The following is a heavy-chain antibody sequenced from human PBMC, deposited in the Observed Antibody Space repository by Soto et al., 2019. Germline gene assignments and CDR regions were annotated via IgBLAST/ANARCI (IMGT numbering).Heavy chain of an antibody. Sequence: GESLKISCAAPGFTFSSYWMSWVRQAPGKGLEGVANIKQDGSEKNYVDSVKGRFTISRDNSKNSLYLQMNSVRAEDTAVYYCARDVQWLAFFDYWGQGTLVTVSS. CDR3: ARDVQWLAFFDY. D-gene: IGHD6-19*01. CDR2: IKQDGSEK. J-gene: IGHJ4*02. CDR1: GFTFSSYW. V-gene: IGHV3-7*01.